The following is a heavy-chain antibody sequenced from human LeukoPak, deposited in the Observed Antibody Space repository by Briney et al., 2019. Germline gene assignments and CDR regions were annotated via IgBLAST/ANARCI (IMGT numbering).Heavy chain of an antibody. CDR1: GFTFNNYA. J-gene: IGHJ4*02. V-gene: IGHV3-23*01. CDR3: LRYYYGSGSHRYFDY. CDR2: IDTGGGT. Sequence: QPGGSLRLSCAASGFTFNNYAMSWVRQAPGKGPEWVSMIDTGGGTYYADSVKGRFTISRDNSKNTLYLQMNSLRADDTAVYYCLRYYYGSGSHRYFDYWGQGTLVTVSS. D-gene: IGHD3-10*01.